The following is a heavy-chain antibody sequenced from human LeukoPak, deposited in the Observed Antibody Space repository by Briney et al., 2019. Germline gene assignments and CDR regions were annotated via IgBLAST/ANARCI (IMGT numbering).Heavy chain of an antibody. V-gene: IGHV3-30*18. D-gene: IGHD6-19*01. Sequence: GGSLRLSCAASGFTFSSYGMLWVRQAPGKGLEWVAVISYDGSNTYYADSVKGRFTISRDNSKNTLYLQMNSLRAEDTALYYCAKDPFSCRSSGCHGIDYWGQGTLVTVSS. CDR2: ISYDGSNT. CDR1: GFTFSSYG. J-gene: IGHJ4*02. CDR3: AKDPFSCRSSGCHGIDY.